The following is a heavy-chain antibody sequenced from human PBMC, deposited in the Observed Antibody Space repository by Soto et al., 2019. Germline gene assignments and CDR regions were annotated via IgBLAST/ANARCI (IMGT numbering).Heavy chain of an antibody. Sequence: PSETLSLTCTVSGGSLSGYYWSWIRQPPGKGLEWIGNIYYSGNANYNPSLKNRVTISVDTSRNQFSLKLSSVTTADTAVYYCARWDSGGYYSWFDPWGQGTLVTVSS. V-gene: IGHV4-59*08. D-gene: IGHD3-22*01. CDR2: IYYSGNA. J-gene: IGHJ5*02. CDR1: GGSLSGYY. CDR3: ARWDSGGYYSWFDP.